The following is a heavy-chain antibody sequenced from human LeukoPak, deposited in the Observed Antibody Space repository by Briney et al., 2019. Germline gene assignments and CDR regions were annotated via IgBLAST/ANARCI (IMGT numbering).Heavy chain of an antibody. CDR2: ISSSSSYI. CDR3: ARELNIAAAVDAFDI. D-gene: IGHD6-13*01. J-gene: IGHJ3*02. Sequence: GGSLRLSCAASGFTFSSYSMNWVRQAPGKGLEWVSSISSSSSYIYYADSVKGRFTISRDNAKNSLYLQMNSLRAEDTAVYYCARELNIAAAVDAFDIWGQGTMVTVSS. CDR1: GFTFSSYS. V-gene: IGHV3-21*01.